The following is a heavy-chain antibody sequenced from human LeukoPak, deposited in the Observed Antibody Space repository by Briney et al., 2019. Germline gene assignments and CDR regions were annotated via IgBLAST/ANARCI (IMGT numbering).Heavy chain of an antibody. CDR2: ISGSGRST. D-gene: IGHD3-9*01. CDR3: AKGITYYDILSAFDY. CDR1: AFTFSSYT. V-gene: IGHV3-23*01. Sequence: GGSLRLSCAASAFTFSSYTMSWVRQAPGKGLDWVSAISGSGRSTYYADSVKGRFTISRDNSKNTLYLQVNSLRAADTAVYYCAKGITYYDILSAFDYWGQGTLVTVSS. J-gene: IGHJ4*02.